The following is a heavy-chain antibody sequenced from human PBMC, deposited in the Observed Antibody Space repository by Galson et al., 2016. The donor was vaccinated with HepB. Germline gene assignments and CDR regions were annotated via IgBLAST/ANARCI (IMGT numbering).Heavy chain of an antibody. Sequence: SLRLSCAGSGFSFSSYWMSWVRQAPGKGLEWVANIKQDGSEKFDGDSVKGRFTISRDNAKNSLYLQMNSLRGEDTAVYYCARDLGHPYGMDVWGQGTKVTVSS. CDR2: IKQDGSEK. CDR1: GFSFSSYW. D-gene: IGHD3-16*01. J-gene: IGHJ6*02. V-gene: IGHV3-7*01. CDR3: ARDLGHPYGMDV.